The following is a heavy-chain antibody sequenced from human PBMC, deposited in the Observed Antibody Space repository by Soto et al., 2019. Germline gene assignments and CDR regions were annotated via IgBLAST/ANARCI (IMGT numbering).Heavy chain of an antibody. J-gene: IGHJ6*02. Sequence: EVQLVESGGGLVQPGGSLRLSCAASGFTVSSNYMSWVRQAPGKGLEWVSVIYSSGNTYYADSVKGRFTISRDNSKNTLYLQMNSLRAEDTAVYYCAREGGFYGSGSRGYYYYFAMDVWGQGTTVTVSS. D-gene: IGHD3-10*01. CDR2: IYSSGNT. V-gene: IGHV3-66*01. CDR3: AREGGFYGSGSRGYYYYFAMDV. CDR1: GFTVSSNY.